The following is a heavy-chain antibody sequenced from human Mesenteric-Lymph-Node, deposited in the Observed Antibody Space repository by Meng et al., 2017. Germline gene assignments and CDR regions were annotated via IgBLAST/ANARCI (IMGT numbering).Heavy chain of an antibody. Sequence: QVQLWQTGMEMKKPGASVKVSCKASGYTFTTYAMHWVRQAPGQRLEWMGWINAGNGNTKYSQNFQARITISRDTSANTAYMELSSLRSEDTAVYFCARGWENGYSHFDYWGQGTLVTVSS. D-gene: IGHD3-22*01. J-gene: IGHJ4*02. CDR1: GYTFTTYA. V-gene: IGHV1-3*01. CDR3: ARGWENGYSHFDY. CDR2: INAGNGNT.